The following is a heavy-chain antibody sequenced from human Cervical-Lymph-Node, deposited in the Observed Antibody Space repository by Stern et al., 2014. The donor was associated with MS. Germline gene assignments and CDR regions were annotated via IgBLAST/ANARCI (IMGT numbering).Heavy chain of an antibody. CDR3: AKDRAQSLYYCYGMDA. D-gene: IGHD4-11*01. CDR2: ISYDGSNK. J-gene: IGHJ6*02. CDR1: GFTFSSYG. V-gene: IGHV3-30*18. Sequence: QVQLVQSGGGVVQPGRSLRLSCAASGFTFSSYGMHWVRQAPGKGLEWVAVISYDGSNKYYADSVKGRFTISRDNSKNTLYLQMNSLRAEDTAVYYCAKDRAQSLYYCYGMDAWGQGTTVTVSS.